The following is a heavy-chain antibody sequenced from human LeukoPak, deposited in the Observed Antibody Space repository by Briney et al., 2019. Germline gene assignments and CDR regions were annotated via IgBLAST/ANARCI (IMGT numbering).Heavy chain of an antibody. CDR3: AKDVNWNYVDY. J-gene: IGHJ4*02. Sequence: GGSLRLSCAASGFTFSSYAMHWVRQAPGKGLEWVAFIRYDGSTKFYADSVKSRFTISRDDSKNTLYLQMGSLRAEDTAVYYCAKDVNWNYVDYWGQGTLVTVSS. CDR2: IRYDGSTK. D-gene: IGHD1-20*01. V-gene: IGHV3-30*02. CDR1: GFTFSSYA.